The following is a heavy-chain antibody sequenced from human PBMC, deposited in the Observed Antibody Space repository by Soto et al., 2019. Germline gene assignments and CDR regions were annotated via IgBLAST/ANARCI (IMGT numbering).Heavy chain of an antibody. CDR3: AGAAVAGGTEYFQH. D-gene: IGHD6-19*01. J-gene: IGHJ1*01. Sequence: QVQLVESGGGLVKPGGSLRLSCAASGFTFSDYYMSWIRQAPGKGLEWVSYISSSSGYTNYADSVKGRFTISRDNAKNSLYLQMNSLRAEDTAVYYCAGAAVAGGTEYFQHWGQGTLVTVSS. CDR2: ISSSSGYT. CDR1: GFTFSDYY. V-gene: IGHV3-11*06.